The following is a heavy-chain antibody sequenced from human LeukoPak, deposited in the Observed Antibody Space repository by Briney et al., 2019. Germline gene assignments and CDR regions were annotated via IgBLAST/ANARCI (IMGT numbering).Heavy chain of an antibody. V-gene: IGHV4-34*01. J-gene: IGHJ4*02. CDR1: GGSFSGYY. D-gene: IGHD3-10*01. CDR2: IYYSGST. Sequence: SETLSLTCAVYGGSFSGYYWSWIRQPPGKGLEWIGSIYYSGSTYYNPSLKSRVTISVDTSKNQFSLKLSSVTAADTAVYYCARGEYGSGSYYIDYWGQGTLVTVSS. CDR3: ARGEYGSGSYYIDY.